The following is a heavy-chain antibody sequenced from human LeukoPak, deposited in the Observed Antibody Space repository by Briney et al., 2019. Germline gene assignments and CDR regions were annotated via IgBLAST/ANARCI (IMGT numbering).Heavy chain of an antibody. V-gene: IGHV4-34*01. CDR2: INHSGST. D-gene: IGHD5-18*01. CDR3: ARGRGDTAMAVFDY. J-gene: IGHJ4*02. Sequence: SETLSLTCAVYGGSFSGYYWSWIRQPPGKGLEWIGEINHSGSTNYNPSLKSRVTISVDTSKNQFSLKLSSVTAADTAVYYCARGRGDTAMAVFDYWGQRTLVTVSS. CDR1: GGSFSGYY.